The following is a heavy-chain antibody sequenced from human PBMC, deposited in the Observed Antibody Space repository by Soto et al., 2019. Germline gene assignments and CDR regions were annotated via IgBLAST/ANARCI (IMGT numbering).Heavy chain of an antibody. CDR1: GYTFTNHW. CDR3: ARHASDHVTSGYFGTC. CDR2: INPSDSHT. Sequence: GEYLTISCHGSGYTFTNHWITWVRQMPGKGLEWMGRINPSDSHTNYSPSFQGHVTMSVDKSISTAYLQWSSLKASDTAMYYCARHASDHVTSGYFGTCWGQGALVTVS. J-gene: IGHJ4*02. D-gene: IGHD3-22*01. V-gene: IGHV5-10-1*01.